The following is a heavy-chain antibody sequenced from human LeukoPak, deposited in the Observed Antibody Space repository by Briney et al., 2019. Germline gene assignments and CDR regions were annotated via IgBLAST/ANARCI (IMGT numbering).Heavy chain of an antibody. CDR2: IYTSGST. D-gene: IGHD6-13*01. V-gene: IGHV4-61*02. CDR3: ARVLAAAPNWFDP. J-gene: IGHJ5*02. Sequence: PSQTLSLTCTVSGGSISSGSYYWSWIRQPAGKGLEWIGRIYTSGSTNYNPSLKSRVTISVDPSKNQFSLKLSSVTAADTAVYYCARVLAAAPNWFDPWGQGTLVTVSS. CDR1: GGSISSGSYY.